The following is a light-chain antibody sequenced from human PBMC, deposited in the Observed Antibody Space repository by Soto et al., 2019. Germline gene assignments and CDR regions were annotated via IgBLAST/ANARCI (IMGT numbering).Light chain of an antibody. CDR1: SSNIGSNY. V-gene: IGLV1-47*01. CDR3: AAWDESLSGPV. Sequence: QSVLTQPPSASGTPGQRVTISCSGSSSNIGSNYVYWYQQLPGTAPKLLIYRNNQRPSGVPARFSGAKSGTSASLAISGLRYEDEADYYCAAWDESLSGPVFGGGTQLTVL. CDR2: RNN. J-gene: IGLJ7*01.